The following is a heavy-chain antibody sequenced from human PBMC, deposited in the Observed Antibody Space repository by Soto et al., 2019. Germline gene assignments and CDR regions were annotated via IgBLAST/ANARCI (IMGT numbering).Heavy chain of an antibody. D-gene: IGHD1-26*01. CDR2: IHYSGSA. V-gene: IGHV4-39*01. Sequence: QVQLQESGPGLVKPSETLSLTCTVSGSSLSSSSYVWGWIRQPPGKGPEWIGSIHYSGSAFYNPSLKSRVTISVDTSKNQFSLNLTSVTAADTAVYYCARHIDWGAQPYYFDYWGQGTLVTVSS. CDR3: ARHIDWGAQPYYFDY. CDR1: GSSLSSSSYV. J-gene: IGHJ4*02.